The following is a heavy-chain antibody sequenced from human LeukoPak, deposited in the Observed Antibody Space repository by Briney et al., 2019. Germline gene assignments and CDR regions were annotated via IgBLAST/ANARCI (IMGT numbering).Heavy chain of an antibody. CDR1: GDSIGRGSYY. Sequence: LSQTLSLTCAVSGDSIGRGSYYWGWIRQPAGKAPEWIGRIFNTGSTSYNPSLESRVTISVDTSKNQFSLNLRSVTAADTAVYYCARDICGYNYGCFDSWGQGTLVTVSS. CDR3: ARDICGYNYGCFDS. V-gene: IGHV4-61*02. CDR2: IFNTGST. J-gene: IGHJ4*02. D-gene: IGHD5-18*01.